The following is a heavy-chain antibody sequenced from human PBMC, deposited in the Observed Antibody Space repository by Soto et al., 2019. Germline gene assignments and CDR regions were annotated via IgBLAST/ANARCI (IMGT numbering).Heavy chain of an antibody. CDR2: IYSSGNT. CDR3: ARRGLRFLEWLTFDY. J-gene: IGHJ4*02. D-gene: IGHD3-3*01. Sequence: QLQLQESGPGLVKPSETLSLTCTVSGGSISSSSYYWGWVRLPPGKGLEWIGSIYSSGNTYYNPSLKSRVTISVDTSNNQFSLKLSSVPAADTAVYYCARRGLRFLEWLTFDYWGQGTLVTVSS. CDR1: GGSISSSSYY. V-gene: IGHV4-39*01.